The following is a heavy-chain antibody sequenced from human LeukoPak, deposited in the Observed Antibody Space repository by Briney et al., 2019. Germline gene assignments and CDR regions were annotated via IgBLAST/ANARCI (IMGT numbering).Heavy chain of an antibody. Sequence: SVKVSCKASGGTFSSYAISWVRQAPGQGLEWMGGIIPIFGTANYAQKFQGRVTITTDESTSTAYMELSSLRSEDTAVYYCAISSDCSSTSCHPAYYYYMDVWGKGTTVTVSS. CDR1: GGTFSSYA. CDR2: IIPIFGTA. CDR3: AISSDCSSTSCHPAYYYYMDV. V-gene: IGHV1-69*05. D-gene: IGHD2-2*01. J-gene: IGHJ6*03.